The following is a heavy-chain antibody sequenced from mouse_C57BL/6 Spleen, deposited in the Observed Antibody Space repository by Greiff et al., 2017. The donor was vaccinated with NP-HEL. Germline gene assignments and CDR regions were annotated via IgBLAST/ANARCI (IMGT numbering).Heavy chain of an antibody. CDR1: GFSLTSYG. V-gene: IGHV2-2*01. D-gene: IGHD2-5*01. J-gene: IGHJ2*01. Sequence: QVQLKQSGPGLVQPSQSLSIPCTVSGFSLTSYGVHWVRQSPGTSLVWLVVICSGGSTDHNAAFISRLSISKDNSKSQVFFKMNSLQADDTAIYYCARRRAEYSNSYFDDWGQGTTLTFSS. CDR3: ARRRAEYSNSYFDD. CDR2: ICSGGST.